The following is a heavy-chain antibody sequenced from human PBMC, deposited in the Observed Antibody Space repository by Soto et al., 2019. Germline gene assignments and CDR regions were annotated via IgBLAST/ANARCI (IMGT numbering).Heavy chain of an antibody. V-gene: IGHV3-74*01. J-gene: IGHJ6*03. CDR3: ARRTPYDFWSGYPEGYYMDV. Sequence: GGSLRLSCAASGFTFSSYWMHWVRQAPGKGLVWVSRINSDGSSTSYADSVKGRFTISRDNAKNTLYLQMNSLRAEDTAVYYCARRTPYDFWSGYPEGYYMDVWGKGTTVTVSS. D-gene: IGHD3-3*01. CDR1: GFTFSSYW. CDR2: INSDGSST.